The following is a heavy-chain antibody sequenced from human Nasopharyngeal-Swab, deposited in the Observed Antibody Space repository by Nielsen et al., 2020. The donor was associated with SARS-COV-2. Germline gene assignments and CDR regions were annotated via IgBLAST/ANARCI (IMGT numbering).Heavy chain of an antibody. CDR2: IWSDGSNK. V-gene: IGHV3-33*01. Sequence: GGSLRLSCAASGLTFSSYGMHWVRQAPGKGLEWVALIWSDGSNKYYADSVTGRFTISRDKSKNTLYLQINSLRAEDTAVYYCARGNDFRSGYHPYYYDYWGQGTVVTVSS. D-gene: IGHD3-3*01. CDR1: GLTFSSYG. J-gene: IGHJ4*02. CDR3: ARGNDFRSGYHPYYYDY.